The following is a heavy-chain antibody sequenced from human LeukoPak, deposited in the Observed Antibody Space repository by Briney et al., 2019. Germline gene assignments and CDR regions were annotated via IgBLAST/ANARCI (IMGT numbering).Heavy chain of an antibody. Sequence: GGPLRLSCATSGFTFSNYGMHWVRQAPGKGLEWVAVVSYEGKSQYYADSVRGRFTISRDNSKNTLYLQMNSLRGEDAAVYYCARVEDSSGYYGPYFDYWGQGTLVTVSP. CDR1: GFTFSNYG. CDR3: ARVEDSSGYYGPYFDY. CDR2: VSYEGKSQ. V-gene: IGHV3-30*03. J-gene: IGHJ4*02. D-gene: IGHD3-22*01.